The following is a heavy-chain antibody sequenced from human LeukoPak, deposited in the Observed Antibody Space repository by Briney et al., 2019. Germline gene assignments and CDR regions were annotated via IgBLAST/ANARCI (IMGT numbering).Heavy chain of an antibody. D-gene: IGHD5-12*01. CDR1: GFTFSNAW. J-gene: IGHJ4*02. CDR2: IGGSGIGHST. CDR3: ARDSGWLRYHD. V-gene: IGHV3-23*01. Sequence: GGSLRLSCAASGFTFSNAWMSWVRQAPGKGLEWVSGIGGSGIGHSTHYADSVKGRFTISRDNSKNMVYLQMDSLRAEDTALYYCARDSGWLRYHDWGQGALVTVSS.